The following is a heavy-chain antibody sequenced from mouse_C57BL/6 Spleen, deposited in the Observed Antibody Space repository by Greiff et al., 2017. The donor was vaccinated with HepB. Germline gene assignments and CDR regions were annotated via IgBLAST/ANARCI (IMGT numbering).Heavy chain of an antibody. CDR2: IYPRSGNT. CDR1: GYTFTSYG. CDR3: AREEYYYGSSLVYYFDY. D-gene: IGHD1-1*01. Sequence: QVQLQQSGAELARPGASVKLSCKASGYTFTSYGISWVKQRTGQGLEWIGEIYPRSGNTYYNEKFKGKATLTADKSSSTAYMELRSLTSEDSAVYFCAREEYYYGSSLVYYFDYWGQGTTLTVSS. V-gene: IGHV1-81*01. J-gene: IGHJ2*01.